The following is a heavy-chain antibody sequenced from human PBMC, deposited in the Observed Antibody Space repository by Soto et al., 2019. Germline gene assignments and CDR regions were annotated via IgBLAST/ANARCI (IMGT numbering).Heavy chain of an antibody. CDR1: GFTYTSTA. Sequence: GTSVKVSCKASGFTYTSTAVQWVRQASRQRLEWIGWIVVGSGNTNYAQKFQERVTITRDMSTSTAYMELSSLRSEDTAVYYCAASGRFLEWLFRFDPWGQGTLVTVSS. D-gene: IGHD3-3*01. J-gene: IGHJ5*02. CDR2: IVVGSGNT. V-gene: IGHV1-58*01. CDR3: AASGRFLEWLFRFDP.